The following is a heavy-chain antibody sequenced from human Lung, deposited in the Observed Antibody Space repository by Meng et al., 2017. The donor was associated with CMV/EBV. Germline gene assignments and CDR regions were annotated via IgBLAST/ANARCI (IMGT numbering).Heavy chain of an antibody. CDR1: GYTFNGYN. D-gene: IGHD3/OR15-3a*01. CDR3: ARLFHTILGTGYYYGMDV. J-gene: IGHJ6*02. CDR2: INPNSGGT. V-gene: IGHV1-2*02. Sequence: ASXXVSXKASGYTFNGYNMHWVRQGPGQGLEWMGWINPNSGGTKYEQRFQGRVTLTIDTSISTAYMERSRLKSDDTAVYFCARLFHTILGTGYYYGMDVGXRGTXVTVSS.